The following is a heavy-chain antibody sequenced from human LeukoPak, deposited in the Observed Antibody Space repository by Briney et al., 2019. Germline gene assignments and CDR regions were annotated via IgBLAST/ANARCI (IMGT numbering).Heavy chain of an antibody. Sequence: SETLSLTCTVSGGSIRSSSYYWGWIRQPPGKGLEWIGSIYYSGNTYYNPSLMSRVTISLDTSKNQFSLKLSSVTAADTAMYYCARDRVAVAVTGGGYWGQGTLVTVSS. J-gene: IGHJ4*02. CDR1: GGSIRSSSYY. CDR2: IYYSGNT. D-gene: IGHD6-19*01. CDR3: ARDRVAVAVTGGGY. V-gene: IGHV4-39*07.